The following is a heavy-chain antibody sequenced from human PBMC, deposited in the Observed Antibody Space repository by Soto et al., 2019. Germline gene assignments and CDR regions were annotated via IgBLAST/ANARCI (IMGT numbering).Heavy chain of an antibody. Sequence: QVQLVQSGAEVKKPGSSVKVSCKASGGTFSSYAISWVRQAPGQGLEWMGGIIPIFGTANYAQKFQGRVTMTADEATSTAYVELGSLRSEDTAVYYCARYQVVSSQDDYYGMDVWGQGTTVTVPS. CDR2: IIPIFGTA. D-gene: IGHD3-22*01. CDR3: ARYQVVSSQDDYYGMDV. J-gene: IGHJ6*02. V-gene: IGHV1-69*12. CDR1: GGTFSSYA.